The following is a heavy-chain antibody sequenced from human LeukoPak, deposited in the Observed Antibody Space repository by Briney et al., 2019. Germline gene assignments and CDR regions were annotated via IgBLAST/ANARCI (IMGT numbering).Heavy chain of an antibody. CDR1: GRSISSSSYY. V-gene: IGHV4-39*01. J-gene: IGHJ4*02. Sequence: PSETLSLTCTVSGRSISSSSYYWRWIRQPPGKGLEWIGSIYYSGSTYYNPSLKSRVTISVDTSKNQFSLKLSSVTAADTAVYYCASHAADTAMDPVDYWGQGTLVTVSS. CDR3: ASHAADTAMDPVDY. D-gene: IGHD5-18*01. CDR2: IYYSGST.